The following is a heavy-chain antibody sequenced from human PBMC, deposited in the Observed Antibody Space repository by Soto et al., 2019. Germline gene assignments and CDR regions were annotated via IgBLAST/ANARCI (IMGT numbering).Heavy chain of an antibody. D-gene: IGHD3-10*01. CDR1: GFTFSSHS. V-gene: IGHV3-48*02. Sequence: GSLRLSCAASGFTFSSHSMNWVRQAPGKGLEWVSYISSSSSTIYYADSVKGRFTISRDNAKNSLYLQMNSPRDEDTAVYYCARVLWFGELYLDYWGQGTLVTVSS. CDR3: ARVLWFGELYLDY. J-gene: IGHJ4*02. CDR2: ISSSSSTI.